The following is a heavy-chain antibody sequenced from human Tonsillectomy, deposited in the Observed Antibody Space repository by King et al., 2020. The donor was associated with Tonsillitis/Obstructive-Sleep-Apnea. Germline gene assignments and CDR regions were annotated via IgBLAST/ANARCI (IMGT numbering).Heavy chain of an antibody. J-gene: IGHJ4*02. CDR1: GGSISSSGYY. CDR2: IYYSGST. V-gene: IGHV4-39*01. D-gene: IGHD6-6*01. Sequence: QLPESGPGLVKPSETLSLTCTVSGGSISSSGYYWGWIRQPPGKGLEWIGCIYYSGSTYYNPSLKSRVTISVDTSANQFSLNLTSVTAADTAVYYCARQRGGSSEIDYWGQGTLVTVSS. CDR3: ARQRGGSSEIDY.